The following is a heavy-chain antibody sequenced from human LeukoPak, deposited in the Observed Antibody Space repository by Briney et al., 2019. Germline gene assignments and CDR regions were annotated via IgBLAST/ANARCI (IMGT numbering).Heavy chain of an antibody. Sequence: ASVKVSCKASGYTFSGYYIHWVRRAPGQGLEWMGWINPNSGGTNYAQKFQGRVTMTRDTSISTAYMELSRLKSDDTAVYYCARDQDPAMNYYFDYWGQGTLVTVSS. CDR3: ARDQDPAMNYYFDY. CDR2: INPNSGGT. J-gene: IGHJ4*02. V-gene: IGHV1-2*02. CDR1: GYTFSGYY.